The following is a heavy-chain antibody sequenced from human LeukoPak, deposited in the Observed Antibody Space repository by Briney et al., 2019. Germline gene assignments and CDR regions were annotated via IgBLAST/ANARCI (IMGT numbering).Heavy chain of an antibody. V-gene: IGHV1-3*01. D-gene: IGHD2-21*02. CDR2: INAGNGNT. CDR1: GYTFTSYD. J-gene: IGHJ3*02. CDR3: ARDPRTVVTAPVNAFDI. Sequence: ASVKVSCKASGYTFTSYDINWVRQAPGQRLEWMGWINAGNGNTKYSQKFQGRVTITRDTSASTAYMELSSLRSEDTAVYYCARDPRTVVTAPVNAFDIWGQGTMVTVSS.